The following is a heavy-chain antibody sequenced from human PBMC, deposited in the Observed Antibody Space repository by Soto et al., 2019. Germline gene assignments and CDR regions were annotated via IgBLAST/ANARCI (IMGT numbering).Heavy chain of an antibody. Sequence: ASVKVSCKASGYTFTSYGISWVRQAPGQGLEWMGWISAYNGNTNYAQKLQGRVTVTTDTSTSTAYMELRSLRSDDTAVYYCARDKKSYDFWSGYSGDAFDIWGQGTMVTVSS. CDR1: GYTFTSYG. V-gene: IGHV1-18*01. J-gene: IGHJ3*02. D-gene: IGHD3-3*01. CDR3: ARDKKSYDFWSGYSGDAFDI. CDR2: ISAYNGNT.